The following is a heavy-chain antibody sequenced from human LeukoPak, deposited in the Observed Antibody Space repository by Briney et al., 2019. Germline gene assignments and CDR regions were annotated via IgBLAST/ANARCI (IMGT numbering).Heavy chain of an antibody. J-gene: IGHJ3*02. Sequence: GGSLRLSCAASGFIFSSYSMNWVRQAPGKGLEWVSSISSSSSYIYYADSVKGRFTISRDNAKNSLYLQMNSLRAEDTAVYYCARGRFSAFDIWGQGTMVTVSS. CDR1: GFIFSSYS. CDR2: ISSSSSYI. CDR3: ARGRFSAFDI. D-gene: IGHD3-3*01. V-gene: IGHV3-21*01.